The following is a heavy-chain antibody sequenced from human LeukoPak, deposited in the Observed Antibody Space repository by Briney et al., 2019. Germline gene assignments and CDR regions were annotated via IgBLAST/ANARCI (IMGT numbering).Heavy chain of an antibody. CDR3: ARDRLLYYYGSGSYPDAFDI. J-gene: IGHJ3*02. CDR1: GRSFSGYY. D-gene: IGHD3-10*01. V-gene: IGHV4-34*01. CDR2: INHSGST. Sequence: SETLSLTCAVYGRSFSGYYWSWIRQPPGKGLEWIGEINHSGSTNYNPSLKSRVTISVDTSKNQFSLKLSSVTAADTAVYYCARDRLLYYYGSGSYPDAFDIWGQGTMVTVSS.